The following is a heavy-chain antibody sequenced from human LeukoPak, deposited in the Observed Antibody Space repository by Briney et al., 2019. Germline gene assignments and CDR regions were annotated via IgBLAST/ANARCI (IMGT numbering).Heavy chain of an antibody. CDR3: ASRSSTWSGYQDTLYYFDS. V-gene: IGHV4-39*07. Sequence: SETLSLTCTVSGGSISSSSYYWGWIRQPPGKGLEWIGSIYYSGSTYYNPSLKSRVTISVDTSKNQFSLKLSSVTAADTAVYYCASRSSTWSGYQDTLYYFDSWGQGTLVTVSS. CDR2: IYYSGST. D-gene: IGHD3-3*01. J-gene: IGHJ4*02. CDR1: GGSISSSSYY.